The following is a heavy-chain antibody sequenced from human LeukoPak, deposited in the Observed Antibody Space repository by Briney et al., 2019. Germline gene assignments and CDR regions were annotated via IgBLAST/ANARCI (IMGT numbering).Heavy chain of an antibody. V-gene: IGHV3-23*01. Sequence: GGSLRLSCAASGFSFSAYPMGWVRQAPGKGLQWLSGISASGDVTFHAGRVKGRFAISRDNSKNTLYLQMTGLRAGDTAEYYCARGVIMVRGRRDDAFDIRGQGTMVTVSS. CDR3: ARGVIMVRGRRDDAFDI. J-gene: IGHJ3*02. D-gene: IGHD3-10*01. CDR1: GFSFSAYP. CDR2: ISASGDVT.